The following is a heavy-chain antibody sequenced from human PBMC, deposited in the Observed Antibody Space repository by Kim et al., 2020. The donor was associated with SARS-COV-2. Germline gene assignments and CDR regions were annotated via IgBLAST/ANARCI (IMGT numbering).Heavy chain of an antibody. D-gene: IGHD2-15*01. V-gene: IGHV1-24*01. CDR2: FDPEDGET. Sequence: ASVKVSCKVSGYTLTELSMHWVRQAPGKGLEWMGGFDPEDGETIYAQKFQGRVTMTEDTSTDTAYMELSSLRSEDTAVYYCATRRAATDYYYYGMDVWGQGTTDTVSS. CDR3: ATRRAATDYYYYGMDV. J-gene: IGHJ6*02. CDR1: GYTLTELS.